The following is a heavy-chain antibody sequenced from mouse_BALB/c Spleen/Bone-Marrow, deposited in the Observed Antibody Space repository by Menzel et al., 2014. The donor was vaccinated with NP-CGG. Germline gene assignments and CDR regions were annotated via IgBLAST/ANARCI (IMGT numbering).Heavy chain of an antibody. J-gene: IGHJ4*01. V-gene: IGHV5-4*02. CDR2: ISDGGSYT. CDR1: GFTFSDYY. D-gene: IGHD1-2*01. Sequence: DVQLVESGGGLVKPGGSLKLSCAASGFTFSDYYMYWVRQTPEKRLEWVATISDGGSYTYYPDSVKGRFTISRDNAKNNLYLQMSSLKSEDTAMYYCARVLRPHYYAMDYWGQGTSATVSS. CDR3: ARVLRPHYYAMDY.